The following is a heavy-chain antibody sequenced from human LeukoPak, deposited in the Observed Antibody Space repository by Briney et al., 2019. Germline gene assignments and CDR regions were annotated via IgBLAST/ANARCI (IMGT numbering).Heavy chain of an antibody. V-gene: IGHV3-66*01. CDR3: VRGGYGDYPTDY. CDR1: GFTVSSKY. CDR2: IYSGGHT. Sequence: QAGGSLRLSCAASGFTVSSKYMSWVRQAPGKGLEWVSVIYSGGHTYYADSVKGRFTISRDNSKNTLYLQMNSLRAEDTAVYYCVRGGYGDYPTDYWGQGTLVTVSS. J-gene: IGHJ4*02. D-gene: IGHD4-17*01.